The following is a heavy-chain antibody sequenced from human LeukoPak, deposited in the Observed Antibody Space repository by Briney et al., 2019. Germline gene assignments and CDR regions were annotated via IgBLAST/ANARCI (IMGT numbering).Heavy chain of an antibody. J-gene: IGHJ5*02. CDR3: ARLGYGYYYGSGSRRNWFDP. CDR2: INHSGST. Sequence: PSETLSLTCAVYGGSFSGYYWSWIRQPPGKGLEWIGEINHSGSTNYRPSLKSRVTISVDTSKNQFSLKLSSVTAADTAVYYCARLGYGYYYGSGSRRNWFDPWGQGTLVTVSS. D-gene: IGHD3-10*01. V-gene: IGHV4-34*01. CDR1: GGSFSGYY.